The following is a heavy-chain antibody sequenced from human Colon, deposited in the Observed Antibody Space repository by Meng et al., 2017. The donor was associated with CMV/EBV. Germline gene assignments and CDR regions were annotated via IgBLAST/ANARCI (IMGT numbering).Heavy chain of an antibody. Sequence: QAQLQEPGLGRVKPSETLSLSCTVSGGSISSSYCSWLRQPAGKGLEWIGRTSPSGFPKYKPSLESRVTMSADTSKNQISLKLTSVTAADTAVYYCARAQYTYGYWIFDYWGQGTLVTVSS. CDR3: ARAQYTYGYWIFDY. V-gene: IGHV4-4*07. J-gene: IGHJ4*02. D-gene: IGHD5-18*01. CDR2: TSPSGFP. CDR1: GGSISSSY.